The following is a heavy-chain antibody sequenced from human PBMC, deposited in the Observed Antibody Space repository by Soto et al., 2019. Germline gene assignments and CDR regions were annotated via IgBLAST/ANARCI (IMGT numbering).Heavy chain of an antibody. CDR3: ACGNGHGLDY. D-gene: IGHD2-8*01. V-gene: IGHV3-74*01. Sequence: EVQLVESGGDLVQPGGSLRVSCAASGFTFSSSWMHWVRQAPGKGLVWVSRINSDGSSTGYADSVKGRFTISRDNAKNTLYLQMNSLRVEDTAVYYCACGNGHGLDYWGQGTLVTVPS. J-gene: IGHJ4*02. CDR1: GFTFSSSW. CDR2: INSDGSST.